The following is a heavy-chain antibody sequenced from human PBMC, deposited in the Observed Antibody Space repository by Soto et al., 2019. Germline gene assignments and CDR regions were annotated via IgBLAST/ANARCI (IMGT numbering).Heavy chain of an antibody. V-gene: IGHV1-69*18. Sequence: QVQLVQSGAEVKKPGSSVKVSCKASGDTFSTYAITWVRQAPGQGLEWMGRIMTIFGTANYAQKLQGRVTFTADESTNTAYMVLSSLRFEDTALYYCARIKKSGSPRDDAFDIWGQGTMVTVSS. CDR2: IMTIFGTA. D-gene: IGHD3-22*01. CDR1: GDTFSTYA. J-gene: IGHJ3*02. CDR3: ARIKKSGSPRDDAFDI.